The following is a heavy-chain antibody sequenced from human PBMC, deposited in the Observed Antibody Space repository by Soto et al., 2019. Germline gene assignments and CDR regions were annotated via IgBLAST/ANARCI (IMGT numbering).Heavy chain of an antibody. D-gene: IGHD4-17*01. CDR2: IYDSGTT. V-gene: IGHV4-4*09. CDR3: ARRNYGEEGYFFDF. Sequence: PSETLSLTCTVSGGSISSYCWSWIRQPPGKGLEWIGYIYDSGTTTYNAALKSRVAISAETSKNQFSLNLRSVTAADTAIYYCARRNYGEEGYFFDFWGQGVLVTVSS. CDR1: GGSISSYC. J-gene: IGHJ4*02.